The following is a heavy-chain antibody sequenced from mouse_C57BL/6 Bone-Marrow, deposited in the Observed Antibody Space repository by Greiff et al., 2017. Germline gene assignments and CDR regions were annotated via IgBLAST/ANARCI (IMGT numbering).Heavy chain of an antibody. CDR3: SREDPIYYDYDEDWFAY. Sequence: QVQLQQSGAELARPGASVKLSCKASGYTFTSYGISWVKQRTGQGLEWIGEIYPRSGNTYYNEKFKGKATLTADKSSSTAYMELRSLTSEDYAVYVCSREDPIYYDYDEDWFAYWGQGTLVTVSA. J-gene: IGHJ3*01. V-gene: IGHV1-81*01. CDR2: IYPRSGNT. D-gene: IGHD2-4*01. CDR1: GYTFTSYG.